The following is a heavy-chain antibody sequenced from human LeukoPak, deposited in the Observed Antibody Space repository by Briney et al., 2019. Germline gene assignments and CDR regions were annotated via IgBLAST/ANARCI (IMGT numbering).Heavy chain of an antibody. J-gene: IGHJ6*04. CDR1: GFTFSSYG. V-gene: IGHV3-30*18. D-gene: IGHD5-12*01. CDR2: ISYDGSNK. Sequence: GGSLRLSCAASGFTFSSYGMHWVRQAPGKGLEWVAVISYDGSNKYYADSVKGRFTISRDNSKNTLYLQMNSLRAEDTAAYYCAKDQDSGYPGYGMDVWGKGTTVTVSS. CDR3: AKDQDSGYPGYGMDV.